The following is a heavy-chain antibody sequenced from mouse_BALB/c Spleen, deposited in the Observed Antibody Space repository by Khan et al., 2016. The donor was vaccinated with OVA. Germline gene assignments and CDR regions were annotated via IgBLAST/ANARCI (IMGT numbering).Heavy chain of an antibody. D-gene: IGHD2-12*01. J-gene: IGHJ1*01. Sequence: QVQLKESGPGLVQPSQSLSITCTVSNFSLTSYGVHWVRQSPGKGLEWLGVIWSGGSADYNAAFISRQSISKDNSKSQVFFKMNSLQVNVTAIYYCARGNCYFVWYFDVWGAGTTVTVSS. CDR1: NFSLTSYG. CDR3: ARGNCYFVWYFDV. V-gene: IGHV2-2*02. CDR2: IWSGGSA.